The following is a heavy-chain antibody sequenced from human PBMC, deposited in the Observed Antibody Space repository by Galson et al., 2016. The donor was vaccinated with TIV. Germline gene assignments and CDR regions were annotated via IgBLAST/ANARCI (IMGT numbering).Heavy chain of an antibody. D-gene: IGHD3-16*01. Sequence: SLRLSCAASGFTFSSHDMYWVRQAPGKGLEWVAFISHDGSKKYYADSVKGRFTISRDNSKNTLSVQMNSLRVEDTAVYYCAKDIQKITFALDYCGQGTLVTVSS. J-gene: IGHJ4*02. CDR1: GFTFSSHD. CDR2: ISHDGSKK. CDR3: AKDIQKITFALDY. V-gene: IGHV3-30*18.